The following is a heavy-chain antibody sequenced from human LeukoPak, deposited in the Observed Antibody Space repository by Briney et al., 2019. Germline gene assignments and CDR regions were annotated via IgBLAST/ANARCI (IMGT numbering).Heavy chain of an antibody. D-gene: IGHD3-22*01. CDR3: ARHSDSSGFYFAY. CDR2: IYYSGST. J-gene: IGHJ4*02. CDR1: GGSISSYY. Sequence: PSETLSLTCTVSGGSISSYYWSWIRQPPGKGLEWIGYIYYSGSTNYNPSLKSRVTISVDTSKNQFSLKLSSVTAADTAVYYCARHSDSSGFYFAYWGQGTLVTVSS. V-gene: IGHV4-59*08.